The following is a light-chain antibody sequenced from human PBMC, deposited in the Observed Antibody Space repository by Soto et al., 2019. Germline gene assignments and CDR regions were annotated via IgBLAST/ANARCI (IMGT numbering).Light chain of an antibody. J-gene: IGKJ5*01. Sequence: DIVMTQSPDSLPVSLGERATINCKSSQSVLYSSNNKNYLAWYQQKPGQPPKLLIYWASARESGVPDRFSGSGSGTDVTLTISSLQAEDVAVYYCQQYYSTPPTFGQGTRLEIK. CDR3: QQYYSTPPT. CDR1: QSVLYSSNNKNY. V-gene: IGKV4-1*01. CDR2: WAS.